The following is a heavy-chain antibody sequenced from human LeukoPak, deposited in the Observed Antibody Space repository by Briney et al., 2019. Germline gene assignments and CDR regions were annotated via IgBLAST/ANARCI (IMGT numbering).Heavy chain of an antibody. CDR2: IRTYNGNT. CDR3: ARGGVPGIVPGVDY. Sequence: ASVEVSCKTSGYIFTTYGISWVRQAPGQGLEWMGWIRTYNGNTKYAQKVQGRVTMTTDTSTSTAYMELRSLRSDDTAVYYCARGGVPGIVPGVDYWGQGTLVTVSS. CDR1: GYIFTTYG. J-gene: IGHJ4*02. V-gene: IGHV1-18*01. D-gene: IGHD1-26*01.